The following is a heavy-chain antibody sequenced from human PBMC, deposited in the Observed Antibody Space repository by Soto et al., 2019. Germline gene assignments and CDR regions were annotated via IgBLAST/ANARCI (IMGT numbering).Heavy chain of an antibody. CDR3: ASATTDGGGSSYY. CDR1: GGSISSGGYY. J-gene: IGHJ4*01. D-gene: IGHD2-15*01. Sequence: SETLSLTCTVSGGSISSGGYYWSWIRQFPGKGLEWIGYIYYSGSTYYNPSLKSRVTISVDTSKNQFSLKMRSVTAADTAVYYCASATTDGGGSSYYWGHGTLVTVSS. CDR2: IYYSGST. V-gene: IGHV4-31*03.